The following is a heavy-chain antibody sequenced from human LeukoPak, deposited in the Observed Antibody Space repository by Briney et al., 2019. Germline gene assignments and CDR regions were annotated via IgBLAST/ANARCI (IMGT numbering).Heavy chain of an antibody. CDR3: ARHEGDILTAEWYFDP. J-gene: IGHJ2*01. Sequence: SETLSLTCTVSGGSISSSSYYWGWIRQPPGKGLEWIGSIYYSGSTYYNPSLKSRVTISVDTSKNQFSLKLSSVTAADTAVYYCARHEGDILTAEWYFDPWGRGTLVTVSS. D-gene: IGHD3-9*01. V-gene: IGHV4-39*01. CDR2: IYYSGST. CDR1: GGSISSSSYY.